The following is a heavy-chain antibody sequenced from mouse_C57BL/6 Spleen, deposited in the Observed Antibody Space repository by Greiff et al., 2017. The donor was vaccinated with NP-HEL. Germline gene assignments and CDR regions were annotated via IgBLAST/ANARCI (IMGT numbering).Heavy chain of an antibody. CDR3: AEEGLDDGFAY. Sequence: QVQLQQPGAELVKPGASVKLSCKASGYTFTSYWMHWVKQRPGQGLEWIGMIHPNSGSTNYNEKFKSKATLTVDKSSSTAYMQLSSLTSEDSAVYYCAEEGLDDGFAYWGQGTLVTVSA. D-gene: IGHD2-12*01. CDR1: GYTFTSYW. J-gene: IGHJ3*01. V-gene: IGHV1-64*01. CDR2: IHPNSGST.